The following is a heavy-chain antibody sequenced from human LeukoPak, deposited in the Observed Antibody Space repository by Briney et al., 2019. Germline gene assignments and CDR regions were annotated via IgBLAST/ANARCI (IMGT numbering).Heavy chain of an antibody. J-gene: IGHJ4*02. V-gene: IGHV3-30-3*01. CDR1: GFTFSSYA. CDR3: ARDLSGFLAYGDNLDY. CDR2: ISYDGSNK. D-gene: IGHD4-17*01. Sequence: PGGSLRLSCAASGFTFSSYAMHWVRQAPGKGLEWVAVISYDGSNKYYADSVKGRFTISRDNSKNTLYLQMNSLRAEDTAVYYCARDLSGFLAYGDNLDYWGQGTLVTVSS.